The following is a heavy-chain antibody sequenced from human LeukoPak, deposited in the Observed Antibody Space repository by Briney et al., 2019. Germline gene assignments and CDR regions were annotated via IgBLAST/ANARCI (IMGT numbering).Heavy chain of an antibody. CDR3: ASGWLAAALDY. Sequence: GGSLRLSCAASGFTFSSYSMNWVRQAPGKGLEWLSYISSSSSTIYYADSVKGRFTISRDNAKNSLYLQMNSLRAEDTAVYYCASGWLAAALDYWGQGTLVTVSS. D-gene: IGHD6-13*01. CDR2: ISSSSSTI. J-gene: IGHJ4*02. CDR1: GFTFSSYS. V-gene: IGHV3-48*04.